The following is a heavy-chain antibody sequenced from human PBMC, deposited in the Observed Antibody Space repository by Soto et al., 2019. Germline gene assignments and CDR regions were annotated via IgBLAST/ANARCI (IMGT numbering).Heavy chain of an antibody. V-gene: IGHV1-18*01. CDR1: GYTFTSYG. CDR3: ARAYSSGLSSVNGDMDV. J-gene: IGHJ6*03. CDR2: ISAYNGNT. D-gene: IGHD6-19*01. Sequence: ASVKVSCKASGYTFTSYGISWVRQATRQGLEWMGWISAYNGNTNYAQKLQGRVTMTTDTSTSTAYMELRSLRSDDTAVYYCARAYSSGLSSVNGDMDVWGKGTTVTVSS.